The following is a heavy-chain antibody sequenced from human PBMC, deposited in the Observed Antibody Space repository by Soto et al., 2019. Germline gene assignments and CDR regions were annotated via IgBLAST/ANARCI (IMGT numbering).Heavy chain of an antibody. J-gene: IGHJ6*02. CDR3: ERVGYSYGYPSIVYYYYGSDV. Sequence: PSETLSLTCTVSGGSISSYYWSWIRQPPGKGLEWIGYIYYSGSTNYNPSLKSRVTISVDTSTNQFSLKLSSVTAADTAVYYCERVGYSYGYPSIVYYYYGSDVWGQGTKVTVSS. V-gene: IGHV4-59*01. CDR2: IYYSGST. D-gene: IGHD5-18*01. CDR1: GGSISSYY.